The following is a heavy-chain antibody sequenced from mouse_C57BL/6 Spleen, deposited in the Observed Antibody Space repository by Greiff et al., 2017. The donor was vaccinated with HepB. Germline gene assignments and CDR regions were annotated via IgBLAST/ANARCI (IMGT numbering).Heavy chain of an antibody. J-gene: IGHJ1*03. Sequence: VQLQQSGPELVKPGASVKISCKASGYTFTDYYMNWVKQSHGKSLEWIGDINPNNGGTSYNQKFKGKATLTVDKSSSTAYMERRSLTSEDSAVYYCARERRLRGFDVWGTGTTVTVSS. CDR2: INPNNGGT. V-gene: IGHV1-26*01. CDR3: ARERRLRGFDV. D-gene: IGHD3-2*02. CDR1: GYTFTDYY.